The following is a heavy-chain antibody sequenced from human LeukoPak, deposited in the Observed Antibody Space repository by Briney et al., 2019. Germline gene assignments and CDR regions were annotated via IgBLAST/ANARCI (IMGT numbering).Heavy chain of an antibody. CDR2: IYTSGST. CDR1: GGSLSSSNYY. CDR3: AREAGEDITIFGVAPPGYYYYYMDV. Sequence: SETLSLTCTVSGGSLSSSNYYWGWIRQPPGKGLGWIGRIYTSGSTNYNPSLKSRVTMSVDTSKNQFSLKLSSVTAADTAVYYCAREAGEDITIFGVAPPGYYYYYMDVWGKGTTVTVSS. D-gene: IGHD3-3*01. J-gene: IGHJ6*03. V-gene: IGHV4-39*07.